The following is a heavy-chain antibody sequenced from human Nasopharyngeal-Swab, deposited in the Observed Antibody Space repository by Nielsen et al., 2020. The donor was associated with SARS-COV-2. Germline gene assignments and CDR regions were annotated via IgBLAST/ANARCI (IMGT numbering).Heavy chain of an antibody. V-gene: IGHV4-59*01. Sequence: WIRQPPGKGLEWIGYIYYSGSTYYNPSLRSRVIISVDTSKNQFSLKLNSVTAADTAVYYCARCITVIQGGPYYYYFGMDVWGQGTTVTVSS. CDR3: ARCITVIQGGPYYYYFGMDV. J-gene: IGHJ6*02. D-gene: IGHD3-10*01. CDR2: IYYSGST.